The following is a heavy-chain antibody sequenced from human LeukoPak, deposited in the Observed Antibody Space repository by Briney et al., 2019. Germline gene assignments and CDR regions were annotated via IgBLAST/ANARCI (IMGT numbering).Heavy chain of an antibody. J-gene: IGHJ3*02. CDR3: ASGIYDSSGYYLLGAFDI. D-gene: IGHD3-22*01. Sequence: GESLKISCKGSGYRFTSYWIAWVRQMPGKGLEWMGIIYPGDSDTRYSPSFQGQVTISADKSISTAYLQWSSLKASDTAMYYCASGIYDSSGYYLLGAFDIWGQGTMVTVSS. CDR2: IYPGDSDT. CDR1: GYRFTSYW. V-gene: IGHV5-51*01.